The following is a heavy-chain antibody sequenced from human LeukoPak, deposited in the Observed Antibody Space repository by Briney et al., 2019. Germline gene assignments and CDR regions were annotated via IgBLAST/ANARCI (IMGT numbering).Heavy chain of an antibody. D-gene: IGHD3-10*01. J-gene: IGHJ5*02. CDR1: GYTFTGYY. Sequence: ASVKVSCKASGYTFTGYYMHWVRQAPGQGLGWMGWINPNSGCTNYAQKFQGRVTMTRDKSISTAYMELSRLRSDDTAVHYCARDRITLIRGVAHRYWFDPWGQGTLVTVSS. CDR2: INPNSGCT. CDR3: ARDRITLIRGVAHRYWFDP. V-gene: IGHV1-2*02.